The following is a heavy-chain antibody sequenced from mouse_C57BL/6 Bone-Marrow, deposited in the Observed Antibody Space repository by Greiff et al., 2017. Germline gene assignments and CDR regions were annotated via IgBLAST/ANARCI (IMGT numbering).Heavy chain of an antibody. Sequence: EVQVVESGGGLVKPGGSLKLSCAASGFTFSSYAMSWVRQTPEKRLEWVATISDGGSYTYYPDNVKGRFTISRDNAKNNLYLQMSHLKSEDTAMYYCARDHSNYYAMDYGGQGTSVTVSS. D-gene: IGHD2-5*01. J-gene: IGHJ4*01. CDR2: ISDGGSYT. V-gene: IGHV5-4*01. CDR1: GFTFSSYA. CDR3: ARDHSNYYAMDY.